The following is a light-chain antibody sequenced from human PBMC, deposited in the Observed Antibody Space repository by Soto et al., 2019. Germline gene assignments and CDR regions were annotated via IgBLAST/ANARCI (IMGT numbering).Light chain of an antibody. CDR3: SSHTSSSSPDV. CDR1: SSDVGGYNY. J-gene: IGLJ1*01. CDR2: DVT. V-gene: IGLV2-14*01. Sequence: QSALTQPASVSGSPRQSSTISCTGTSSDVGGYNYVSCQQQDPVKTPKLLIYDVTNRPSGVSDRFSASKSGNTASLTSSGLQAKDEADYHRSSHTSSSSPDVFRPGTQLTVL.